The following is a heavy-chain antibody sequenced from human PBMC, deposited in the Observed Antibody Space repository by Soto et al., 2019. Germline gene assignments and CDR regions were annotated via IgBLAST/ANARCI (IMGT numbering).Heavy chain of an antibody. CDR3: ARAQKVAGTEHYYYYGMDV. D-gene: IGHD6-19*01. CDR2: IIPIFGTA. V-gene: IGHV1-69*13. J-gene: IGHJ6*02. Sequence: ASVKVSCKASGGTFSSYAISWVRQAPGQGLEWMGGIIPIFGTANYAQKFQGRVTITADESTSTAYMELSSLRSEDTAVYYCARAQKVAGTEHYYYYGMDVWGQGTTVTVSS. CDR1: GGTFSSYA.